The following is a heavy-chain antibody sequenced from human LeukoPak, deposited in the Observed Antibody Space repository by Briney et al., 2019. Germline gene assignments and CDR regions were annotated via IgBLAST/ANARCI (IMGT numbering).Heavy chain of an antibody. J-gene: IGHJ4*02. V-gene: IGHV1-18*01. CDR1: GYPFTSHG. Sequence: ASVKVSCKPSGYPFTSHGISWVRQAPGQGLEWMGWINPYTGDTNYVQKLQGRVTMTTDTSTSTAYMELRSLRSDDTAVYYCARDKISRGIQVWSYLDYWGQGTLVTVSS. CDR2: INPYTGDT. CDR3: ARDKISRGIQVWSYLDY. D-gene: IGHD5-18*01.